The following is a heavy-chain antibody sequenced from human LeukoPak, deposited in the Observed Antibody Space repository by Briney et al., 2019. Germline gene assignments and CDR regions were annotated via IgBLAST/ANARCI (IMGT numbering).Heavy chain of an antibody. CDR1: GFTFSSYS. V-gene: IGHV3-21*01. Sequence: GGSLRLSCVASGFTFSSYSMDWVRQAPGKGLEWVSSIDSSGSFKYFADSVKGRFTISRDNAKNSLYLQVNSLRDEDTAVYYCARDRGSGWYGDLGYWGQGTLVTVSS. J-gene: IGHJ4*02. D-gene: IGHD6-19*01. CDR2: IDSSGSFK. CDR3: ARDRGSGWYGDLGY.